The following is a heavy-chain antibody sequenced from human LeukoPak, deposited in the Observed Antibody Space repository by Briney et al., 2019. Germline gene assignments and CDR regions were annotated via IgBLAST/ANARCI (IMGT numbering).Heavy chain of an antibody. CDR2: INPNSGGT. CDR3: ARERFAARPKNWFDP. V-gene: IGHV1-2*06. Sequence: ASVKVSCKDSGYTFTGYYMHWVRQAPGQGLEWMGRINPNSGGTNYAQKFQGRVTMTRDTSISTAYMELSRLRSDDTAVYYCARERFAARPKNWFDPWGQGTLVTVSS. D-gene: IGHD6-6*01. J-gene: IGHJ5*02. CDR1: GYTFTGYY.